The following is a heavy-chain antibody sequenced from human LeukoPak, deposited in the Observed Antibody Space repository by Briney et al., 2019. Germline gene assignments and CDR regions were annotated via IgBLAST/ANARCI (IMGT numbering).Heavy chain of an antibody. V-gene: IGHV1-69*13. CDR1: GGSFSSYA. D-gene: IGHD5-12*01. CDR2: IIPIFGTA. Sequence: ASVKVSCKASGGSFSSYAISWVRQAPGQGLEWMGGIIPIFGTANYAQKFQGRVTITADESTSTAYMELSSLRSEDTAVYYCAKIVDSYIDYWGQGTLVTVSS. CDR3: AKIVDSYIDY. J-gene: IGHJ4*02.